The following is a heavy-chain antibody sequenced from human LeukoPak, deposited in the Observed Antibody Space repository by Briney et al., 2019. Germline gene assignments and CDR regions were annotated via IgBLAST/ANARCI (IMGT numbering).Heavy chain of an antibody. J-gene: IGHJ4*02. D-gene: IGHD2-2*01. V-gene: IGHV3-11*04. Sequence: GGSLRLSCAASGFTFSDYSMSWIRQAPGKGLEWVSYIRSSGNTIYYADSVKGRFTISRDNAKNSLYLQLNSLRAEDTAVYYCARDKIYCSSTSCSFDYWGQGTLVTVSS. CDR3: ARDKIYCSSTSCSFDY. CDR1: GFTFSDYS. CDR2: IRSSGNTI.